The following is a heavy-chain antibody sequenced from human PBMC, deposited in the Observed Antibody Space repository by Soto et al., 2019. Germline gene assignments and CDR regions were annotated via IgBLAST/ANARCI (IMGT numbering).Heavy chain of an antibody. CDR3: ARESLAYCGGDCYSSPFDY. CDR1: GGSISSDDYY. Sequence: SETLSPTCTVSGGSISSDDYYWSWIRQHPGKGLEWIGYIHYSGSTFYNPSLKSRVSTSVDTSKGQFSLKLSSVTAADTAVYYCARESLAYCGGDCYSSPFDYWGQGVLVTVSS. D-gene: IGHD2-21*02. CDR2: IHYSGST. V-gene: IGHV4-31*03. J-gene: IGHJ4*02.